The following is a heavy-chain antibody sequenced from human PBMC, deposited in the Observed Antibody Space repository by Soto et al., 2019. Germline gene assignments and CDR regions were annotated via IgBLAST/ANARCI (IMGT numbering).Heavy chain of an antibody. Sequence: GGSLRLSCAASGFTFSSYGMHWVRQAPGKGLEWVAVISYDGSNKYYADSVKGRFTISRDNSKNTLYLQMNSLRAEDTAVYYCAKSGYSYGLDYWGQGTLVTVSS. CDR2: ISYDGSNK. CDR1: GFTFSSYG. D-gene: IGHD5-18*01. J-gene: IGHJ4*02. V-gene: IGHV3-30*18. CDR3: AKSGYSYGLDY.